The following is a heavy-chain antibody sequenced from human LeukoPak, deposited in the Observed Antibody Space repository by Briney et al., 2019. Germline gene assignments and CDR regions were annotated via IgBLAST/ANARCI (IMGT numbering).Heavy chain of an antibody. CDR2: INIGGTNT. D-gene: IGHD3-22*01. J-gene: IGHJ4*02. Sequence: GGSLRLSCAASGFTFNDYYMSWIRQAPGKGLEWLSYINIGGTNTHYADSVKGRFTISRDNAKKSLYLEMNNLRAEDTAVYYCARVKGDHRVVQHFDYWGQGTLVTVSS. CDR3: ARVKGDHRVVQHFDY. V-gene: IGHV3-11*01. CDR1: GFTFNDYY.